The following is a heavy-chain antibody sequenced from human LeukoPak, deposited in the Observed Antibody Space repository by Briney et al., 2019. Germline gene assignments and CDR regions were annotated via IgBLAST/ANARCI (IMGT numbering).Heavy chain of an antibody. CDR1: GYSISSGYY. CDR3: ARAGYYGSGEDAFDI. J-gene: IGHJ3*02. CDR2: IYHSGST. D-gene: IGHD3-10*01. V-gene: IGHV4-38-2*02. Sequence: PSETLSLTCTVSGYSISSGYYWGWIRQPPGKGLEWIGSIYHSGSTYYNPSLKSRVTISVDTSKNQFSLKLSSVTAADTAVYYCARAGYYGSGEDAFDIWGQGTMVTVSS.